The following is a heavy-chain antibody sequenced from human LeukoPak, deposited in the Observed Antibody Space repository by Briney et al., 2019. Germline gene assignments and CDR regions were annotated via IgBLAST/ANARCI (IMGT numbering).Heavy chain of an antibody. CDR3: ARDGYYYDSSGYYP. Sequence: SETLSLTCTVSGGSISSYYWSWIRQPPGKGLEWIGYIYYSGSANYNPSLKSRVTISVDTSKNQFSLKLSSVTAADTAVYYCARDGYYYDSSGYYPWGQATLVTFSS. J-gene: IGHJ5*02. CDR2: IYYSGSA. CDR1: GGSISSYY. D-gene: IGHD3-22*01. V-gene: IGHV4-59*01.